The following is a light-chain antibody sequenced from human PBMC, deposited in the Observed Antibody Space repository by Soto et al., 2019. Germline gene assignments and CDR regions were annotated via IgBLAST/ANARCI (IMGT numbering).Light chain of an antibody. CDR2: GAS. J-gene: IGKJ5*01. Sequence: EIVLTQSPGTLSLSPGERATLSCRASQSVSSSYLAWYQQKPGQAPRLLIYGASSRATGIPDRFSGSGSGTDFTLTISSLQSEDFAIYYCQQYDTWPSFGQGTRLEIK. V-gene: IGKV3-20*01. CDR3: QQYDTWPS. CDR1: QSVSSSY.